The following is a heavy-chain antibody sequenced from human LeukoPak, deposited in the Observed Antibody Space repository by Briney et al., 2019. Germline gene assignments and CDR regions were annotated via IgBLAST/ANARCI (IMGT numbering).Heavy chain of an antibody. Sequence: ASVKVSCKASGYIFTSYYMHWVRQAPGQGLEWMGIINLTVGSTTFAQKFQGRVTMTRDTSTSTVYMELSSLRSEDTAVYYCARDLDGSSWYLDYWGQGTLVTVSS. CDR2: INLTVGST. J-gene: IGHJ4*02. D-gene: IGHD6-13*01. CDR3: ARDLDGSSWYLDY. CDR1: GYIFTSYY. V-gene: IGHV1-46*01.